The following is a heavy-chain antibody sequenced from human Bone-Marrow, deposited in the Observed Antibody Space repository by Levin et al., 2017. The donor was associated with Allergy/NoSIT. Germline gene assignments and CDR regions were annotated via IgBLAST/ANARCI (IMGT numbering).Heavy chain of an antibody. D-gene: IGHD2-15*01. Sequence: PSETLSLTCAVYGGSFSGYYWSWIRQPPGKGLEWIGEINHSGSTNYNPSLKSRVTISVDTSKNQFSLKLSSVTAADTAVYYCARGGCRSGGSCHYRHNWFDPWGQGTLVTVSS. CDR3: ARGGCRSGGSCHYRHNWFDP. CDR2: INHSGST. V-gene: IGHV4-34*01. CDR1: GGSFSGYY. J-gene: IGHJ5*02.